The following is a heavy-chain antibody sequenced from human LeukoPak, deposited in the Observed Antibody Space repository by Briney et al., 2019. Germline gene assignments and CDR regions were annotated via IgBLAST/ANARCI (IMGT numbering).Heavy chain of an antibody. Sequence: GGSLRLSCAASGFTFSRYSMNWVRQAPGKGLEWVSCISSSSSYIYYADSVKGRFTISRDNAKHSLYLQMNTLRAEDTAVYFCASGLAVAVPDAFDIWGQGTMVTVSS. V-gene: IGHV3-21*01. D-gene: IGHD6-19*01. CDR2: ISSSSSYI. CDR1: GFTFSRYS. CDR3: ASGLAVAVPDAFDI. J-gene: IGHJ3*02.